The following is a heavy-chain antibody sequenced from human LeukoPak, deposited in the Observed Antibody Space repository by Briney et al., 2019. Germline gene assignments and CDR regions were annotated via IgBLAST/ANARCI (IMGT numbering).Heavy chain of an antibody. V-gene: IGHV1-18*01. CDR3: ARDRATVVVPAALGPYYFDY. D-gene: IGHD2-2*01. J-gene: IGHJ4*02. CDR2: ISAYNGNT. Sequence: ASVKVSCKASGYTFTSYGISWVRQAPGQGLEWTGWISAYNGNTSYAQKLQGRVTMTTDTSTSTAYMELRSLRSDDTAVYYCARDRATVVVPAALGPYYFDYWGQGTLVTVSS. CDR1: GYTFTSYG.